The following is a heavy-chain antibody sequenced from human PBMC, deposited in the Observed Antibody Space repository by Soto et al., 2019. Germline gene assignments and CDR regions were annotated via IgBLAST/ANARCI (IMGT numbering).Heavy chain of an antibody. V-gene: IGHV4-30-4*01. CDR3: ARVSWSTSPKFDY. D-gene: IGHD2-15*01. CDR1: GGSISSGDYY. CDR2: ISHRGSS. J-gene: IGHJ4*02. Sequence: QVQLQESGPGLVKPSQTLSLTCTVSGGSISSGDYYWSWIRQPPGKGLEWIGYISHRGSSYYSPSLNRRGTNTLGKSKNQFSLNLSSVTAADTAVYYCARVSWSTSPKFDYWGQGTLVTVSS.